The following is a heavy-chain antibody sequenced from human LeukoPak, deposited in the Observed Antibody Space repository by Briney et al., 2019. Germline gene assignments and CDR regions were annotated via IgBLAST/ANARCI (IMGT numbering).Heavy chain of an antibody. CDR2: ISSGSSYI. CDR3: ARAGHYYESTGYPFSSYFDY. Sequence: GGSLRLSCAASEFTFSDYTMSWVRQAPGKGLEWVSSISSGSSYIYYADSVKGRFTISRYNAKNTLYLQMNSLRAEDTAVFYCARAGHYYESTGYPFSSYFDYWGQGTLVTVSS. V-gene: IGHV3-21*06. J-gene: IGHJ4*02. D-gene: IGHD3-22*01. CDR1: EFTFSDYT.